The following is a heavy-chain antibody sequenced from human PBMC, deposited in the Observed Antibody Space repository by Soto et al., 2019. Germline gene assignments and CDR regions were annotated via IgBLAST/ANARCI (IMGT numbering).Heavy chain of an antibody. CDR2: IIPIFGTA. CDR3: AREGVNIAAAGTWWCDP. J-gene: IGHJ5*02. D-gene: IGHD6-13*01. V-gene: IGHV1-69*01. Sequence: QVQLVQSGAEVKKPGSSVKVSCKASGGTFSSYAISWVRQAPGQGLEWMGGIIPIFGTANYAQKFQGRVTITADETTRTAYMELSSLRSEDTAVYYCAREGVNIAAAGTWWCDPWGQGTLVTFSS. CDR1: GGTFSSYA.